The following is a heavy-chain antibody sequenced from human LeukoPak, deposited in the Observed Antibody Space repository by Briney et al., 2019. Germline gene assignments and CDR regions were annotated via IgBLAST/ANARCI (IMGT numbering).Heavy chain of an antibody. V-gene: IGHV1-18*01. Sequence: ASVKVSCKASGYTFTSYVISWVRQAPGQGLEWMGWISAYNGNTNYAQKLQGRVTMTTDTSTSTAYMELRSLRSDDTAVYYCAREVMGATFANWFDPWGQGTLVTVSS. CDR3: AREVMGATFANWFDP. D-gene: IGHD1-26*01. CDR2: ISAYNGNT. J-gene: IGHJ5*02. CDR1: GYTFTSYV.